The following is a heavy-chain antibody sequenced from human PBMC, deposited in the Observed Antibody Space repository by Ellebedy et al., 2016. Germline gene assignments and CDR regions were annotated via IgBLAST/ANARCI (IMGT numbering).Heavy chain of an antibody. CDR2: ISYDGSNK. CDR3: ARGPSRYRAFDI. J-gene: IGHJ3*02. CDR1: GFTFSSYA. V-gene: IGHV3-30*04. D-gene: IGHD1-14*01. Sequence: GGSLRLSCAASGFTFSSYAMHWVRQAPGKGLEWVAVISYDGSNKYYADSVKGRFTISRDSSKNTLYLQMNSLRAEDTAVYYCARGPSRYRAFDIWGQGTTVTVSS.